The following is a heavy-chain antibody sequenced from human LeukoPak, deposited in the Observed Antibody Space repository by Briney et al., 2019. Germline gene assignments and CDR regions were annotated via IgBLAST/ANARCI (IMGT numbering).Heavy chain of an antibody. CDR2: ISAYNGNT. V-gene: IGHV1-18*01. CDR1: GYTFTSYG. CDR3: ARATYCSSTSCYRRYYYMDV. D-gene: IGHD2-2*01. J-gene: IGHJ6*03. Sequence: ASVKVSCKASGYTFTSYGISWVRQAPGQGLEWMGWISAYNGNTNYAQKLQGRVTMTTDTSTSTAYMELSSLRSEDTAVYYCARATYCSSTSCYRRYYYMDVWGKGTTVTVSS.